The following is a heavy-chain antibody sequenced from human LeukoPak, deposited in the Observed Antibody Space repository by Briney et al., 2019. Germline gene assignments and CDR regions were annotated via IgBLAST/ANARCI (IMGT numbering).Heavy chain of an antibody. CDR3: ARGPALYSGSYFPFDY. CDR1: GGSFSGYY. D-gene: IGHD1-26*01. CDR2: INHSGST. J-gene: IGHJ4*02. Sequence: SETLSLTCAVYGGSFSGYYWSWIRQPPGKGLEWIGEINHSGSTNHNPSLQSRVTISVDTSKTQFSLKLSSVTAADTAVYYCARGPALYSGSYFPFDYWGQGTLVTVSS. V-gene: IGHV4-34*01.